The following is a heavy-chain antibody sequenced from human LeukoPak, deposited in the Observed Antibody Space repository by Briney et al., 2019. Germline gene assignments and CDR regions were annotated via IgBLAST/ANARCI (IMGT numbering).Heavy chain of an antibody. CDR3: VRDGVGAPPFDY. CDR2: IKGDGSST. V-gene: IGHV3-74*01. CDR1: GFTFSSNR. Sequence: GGSLRLSCAASGFTFSSNRMHWVRQAPGKGLVWVSRIKGDGSSTSYADSVKGRFTISRDNAKNTLFLQMNSLRAEDTAVYYCVRDGVGAPPFDYWGQGALVTVSS. D-gene: IGHD1-26*01. J-gene: IGHJ4*02.